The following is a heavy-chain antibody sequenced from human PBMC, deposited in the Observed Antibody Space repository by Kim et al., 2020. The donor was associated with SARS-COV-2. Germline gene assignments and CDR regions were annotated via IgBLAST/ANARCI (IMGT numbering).Heavy chain of an antibody. CDR3: AKDIGPLDYYDSSGTFDY. Sequence: GVSLRLSCAASGFTFGDYAMHWVRQAPGKGLEWVSGISWNSGSIGYADSVKGRFTISRDNAKNSLYLQMNSLRAEDTALYYCAKDIGPLDYYDSSGTFDYWGQGTLVTVSS. J-gene: IGHJ4*02. CDR1: GFTFGDYA. CDR2: ISWNSGSI. D-gene: IGHD3-22*01. V-gene: IGHV3-9*01.